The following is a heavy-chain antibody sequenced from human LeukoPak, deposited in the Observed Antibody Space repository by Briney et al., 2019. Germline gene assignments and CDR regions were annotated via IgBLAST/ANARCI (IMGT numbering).Heavy chain of an antibody. Sequence: PSETLSLTCTVSGGSISSYYWSWIRQPPGKGLEWIGYIYYSGSTNYNPSLKSRVTISLDTSKNQFSLKFSSLTAADTAVYFCQRSTWLLDKGGQGSLDTVYS. D-gene: IGHD3-22*01. CDR3: QRSTWLLDK. CDR2: IYYSGST. V-gene: IGHV4-59*01. CDR1: GGSISSYY. J-gene: IGHJ4*02.